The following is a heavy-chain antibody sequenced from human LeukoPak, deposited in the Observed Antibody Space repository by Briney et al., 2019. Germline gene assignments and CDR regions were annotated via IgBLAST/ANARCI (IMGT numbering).Heavy chain of an antibody. CDR2: SGTSGDT. Sequence: GGSLRLSCAASGFTFSSYVMTWVRQAPGKGLEWVSSSGTSGDTYYADSVKGRFTISRDNSKNTLYLQMNSLRAEDTAVYYCARDIRRDGYNYFDYWGQGTLVTVSS. CDR1: GFTFSSYV. D-gene: IGHD5-24*01. J-gene: IGHJ4*02. V-gene: IGHV3-23*01. CDR3: ARDIRRDGYNYFDY.